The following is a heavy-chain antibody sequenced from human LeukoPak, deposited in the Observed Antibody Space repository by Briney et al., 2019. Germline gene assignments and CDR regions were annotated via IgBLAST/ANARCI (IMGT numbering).Heavy chain of an antibody. D-gene: IGHD4-17*01. CDR3: ARDYGDYSFPYWYFDL. CDR2: ISAYNGNT. CDR1: GYTFTSYG. Sequence: GASVKVSCKASGYTFTSYGISWVRQAPGQGLEWMGWISAYNGNTNYAQKLQGRVTMTTDTSTSTAYMELRSLRSEDTAVYYCARDYGDYSFPYWYFDLWGRGTLVTVSS. J-gene: IGHJ2*01. V-gene: IGHV1-18*01.